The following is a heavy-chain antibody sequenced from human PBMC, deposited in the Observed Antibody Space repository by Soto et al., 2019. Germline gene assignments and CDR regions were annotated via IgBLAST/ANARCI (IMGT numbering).Heavy chain of an antibody. V-gene: IGHV4-39*01. J-gene: IGHJ4*02. CDR3: ARRRWLQESFFDY. CDR2: IYYSGST. CDR1: GGSISSSSYY. Sequence: SETLSLTCTVSGGSISSSSYYWGWIRQPPGKGLEWIGSIYYSGSTYYNPSLKSRVTISVDTSKNQFSLKLNSVTAADTAVYYCARRRWLQESFFDYWGQGTLVTVS. D-gene: IGHD5-12*01.